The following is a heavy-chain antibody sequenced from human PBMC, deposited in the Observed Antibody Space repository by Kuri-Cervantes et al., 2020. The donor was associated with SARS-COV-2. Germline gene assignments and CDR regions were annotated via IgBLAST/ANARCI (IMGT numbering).Heavy chain of an antibody. CDR2: IRSKTHNYAT. D-gene: IGHD6-19*01. Sequence: GESLKISCAASGFTFSDSAIHWVRQASGKGLEWVGRIRSKTHNYATAYAASVESRFTFSRDDSKDTAYLQMNSLKSEDTAVYYCARDLVVSSGWDYYMDVWGKGTTVTVSS. CDR1: GFTFSDSA. CDR3: ARDLVVSSGWDYYMDV. V-gene: IGHV3-73*01. J-gene: IGHJ6*03.